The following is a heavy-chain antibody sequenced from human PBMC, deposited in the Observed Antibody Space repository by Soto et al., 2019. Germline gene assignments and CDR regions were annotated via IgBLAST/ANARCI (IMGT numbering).Heavy chain of an antibody. CDR1: GSIFTGYG. D-gene: IGHD1-1*01. CDR3: ARDWIGGTTFRGYLDC. J-gene: IGHJ4*02. Sequence: QVHLVESGGGVAQPGRSLRLSCAASGSIFTGYGMHWVRQAPGKGLEWVAVIWFDGSNKYYADSVKGRFTISRDNSKNMLYLQMNSLRVEDTAVYYCARDWIGGTTFRGYLDCRGQGALVTGSS. V-gene: IGHV3-33*01. CDR2: IWFDGSNK.